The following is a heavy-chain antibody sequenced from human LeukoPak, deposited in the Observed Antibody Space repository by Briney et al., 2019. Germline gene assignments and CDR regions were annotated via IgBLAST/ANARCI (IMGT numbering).Heavy chain of an antibody. CDR2: ISGSGGST. J-gene: IGHJ4*02. D-gene: IGHD4-17*01. Sequence: PGGSLRLSCAASLFTHSRYAMSWIRQAPGKGLEWVSAISGSGGSTYYADSVKGRFTISRDNSKNRVYLQMNSLRDEDTAVYYCAKEQANVYGDQLHFWGQGTLVTVSS. CDR3: AKEQANVYGDQLHF. CDR1: LFTHSRYA. V-gene: IGHV3-23*01.